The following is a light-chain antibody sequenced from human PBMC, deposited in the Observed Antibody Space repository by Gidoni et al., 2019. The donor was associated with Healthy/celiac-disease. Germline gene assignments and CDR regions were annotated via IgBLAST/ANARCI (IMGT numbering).Light chain of an antibody. CDR1: QSVSSSY. CDR2: GAS. J-gene: IGKJ2*01. CDR3: QQYGSSPEYT. Sequence: EIVLTQSPGTLSLSPGERATLSCRASQSVSSSYLAWYQQKPGQAPRLLLYGASSRATGIPDRFSGSGSGTDFTLTISRLEPEDFAVYYCQQYGSSPEYTFXXXTKLEIK. V-gene: IGKV3-20*01.